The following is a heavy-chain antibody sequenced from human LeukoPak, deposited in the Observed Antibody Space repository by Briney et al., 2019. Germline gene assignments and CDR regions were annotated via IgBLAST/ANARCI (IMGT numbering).Heavy chain of an antibody. CDR1: DDSIISIEW. CDR2: IYHSGNT. J-gene: IGHJ4*02. V-gene: IGHV4-4*02. D-gene: IGHD6-6*01. Sequence: SETLSLTCGVSDDSIISIEWWSWVRQPPGKGLEWIGEIYHSGNTNYNPSLKSRVTLSVDTSKNQFSLKLSSVTAADTAVYYCARDRQSEGIFDYWAREPWSPSPQ. CDR3: ARDRQSEGIFDY.